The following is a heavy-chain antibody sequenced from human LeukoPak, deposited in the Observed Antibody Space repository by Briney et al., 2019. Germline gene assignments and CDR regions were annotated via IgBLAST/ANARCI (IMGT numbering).Heavy chain of an antibody. J-gene: IGHJ4*02. CDR3: AKKSSSSHFDY. Sequence: PGGSLRLSCAASGFTFDDYAIHWVRQAPGKGLEWVSGISWNSGSIGYADSVKGRFTISRDNAKNSLYLQMNSLRAEDTALYYCAKKSSSSHFDYWGQGTLVTVSS. CDR2: ISWNSGSI. CDR1: GFTFDDYA. D-gene: IGHD6-13*01. V-gene: IGHV3-9*01.